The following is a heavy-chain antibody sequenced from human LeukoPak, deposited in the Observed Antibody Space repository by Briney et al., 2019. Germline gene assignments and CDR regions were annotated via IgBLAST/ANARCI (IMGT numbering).Heavy chain of an antibody. Sequence: GGSLRLSCAASGFTFSSHAMSWVRQAPGKGLEWVSAISGSGGSTYYADSVKGRFTISRDNSKNTLYLQMNSLRAEDTAVYYCAKATETYYYDSSGYYGWDYWGQGTLVTVSS. CDR3: AKATETYYYDSSGYYGWDY. CDR1: GFTFSSHA. CDR2: ISGSGGST. J-gene: IGHJ4*02. V-gene: IGHV3-23*01. D-gene: IGHD3-22*01.